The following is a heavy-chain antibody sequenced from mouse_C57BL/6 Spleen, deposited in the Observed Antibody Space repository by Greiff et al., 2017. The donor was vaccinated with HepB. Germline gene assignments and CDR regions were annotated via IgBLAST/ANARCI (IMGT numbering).Heavy chain of an antibody. Sequence: EVKLQESGPGLVKPSQSLSLTCSVTGYSITSGYYWNWIRQFPGNKLEWMGYISYDGSNNYNPSLKNRISITRDTSKNQFFRKLNSVTTEDTATYYCARYYDYDGAWFAYWGQGTLVTVSA. J-gene: IGHJ3*01. CDR2: ISYDGSN. CDR1: GYSITSGYY. V-gene: IGHV3-6*01. CDR3: ARYYDYDGAWFAY. D-gene: IGHD2-4*01.